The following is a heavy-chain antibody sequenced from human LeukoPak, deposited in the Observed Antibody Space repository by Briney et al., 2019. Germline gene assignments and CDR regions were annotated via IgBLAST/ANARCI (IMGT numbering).Heavy chain of an antibody. V-gene: IGHV3-48*04. D-gene: IGHD4-17*01. CDR2: ISSSSSTI. J-gene: IGHJ4*02. CDR3: ASTHYGDHDDY. CDR1: GFTFSSYS. Sequence: GSLRLSCAASGFTFSSYSMNWVRQAPGKGLEWVSYISSSSSTIYYADSVKGRFTISRDNAKNSLYLQMNSLRAEDTAVYYCASTHYGDHDDYWGQGTLVTVSS.